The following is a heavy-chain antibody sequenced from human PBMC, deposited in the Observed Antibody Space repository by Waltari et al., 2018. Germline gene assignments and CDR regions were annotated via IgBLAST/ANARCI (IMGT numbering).Heavy chain of an antibody. CDR3: AKEYYDSSGTLDY. J-gene: IGHJ4*02. CDR2: ISLNSGSI. CDR1: GFTFDDYA. Sequence: EVQLVESGGGLVQPGRSLRLSCAASGFTFDDYAMHWVRQAPGKGVEWVSGISLNSGSIGYADSVKGRFTISRDNAKNSLYLQMNSLRAEDTALYYCAKEYYDSSGTLDYWGQGTLVTVSS. V-gene: IGHV3-9*01. D-gene: IGHD3-22*01.